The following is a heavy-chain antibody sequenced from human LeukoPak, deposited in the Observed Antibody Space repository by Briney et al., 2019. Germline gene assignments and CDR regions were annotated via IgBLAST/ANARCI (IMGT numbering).Heavy chain of an antibody. V-gene: IGHV3-9*01. CDR3: AKKQWLGEY. Sequence: GGSLRLSCAASGFTFDDYAMHWVRQAPGKGLEWVSGISWNSGSIGYADSVKGRFTISRDNAKNSLYLQMNSLRAEDTAVYYCAKKQWLGEYWGQGTLVTVSS. D-gene: IGHD6-19*01. CDR2: ISWNSGSI. CDR1: GFTFDDYA. J-gene: IGHJ4*02.